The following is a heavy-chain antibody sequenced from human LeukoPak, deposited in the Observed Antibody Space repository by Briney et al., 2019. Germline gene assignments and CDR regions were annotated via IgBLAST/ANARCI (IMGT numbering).Heavy chain of an antibody. CDR3: ARAYSNYNY. J-gene: IGHJ4*02. CDR2: INHSGST. D-gene: IGHD4-11*01. CDR1: GGSFSGYY. Sequence: SETLSLICAVYGGSFSGYYWSWIRQPPGKGLEWIGEINHSGSTNYNPPLKSRVTISVDTSKNQFSLKLSSVTAADTAVYYCARAYSNYNYWGQGTLVTVSS. V-gene: IGHV4-34*01.